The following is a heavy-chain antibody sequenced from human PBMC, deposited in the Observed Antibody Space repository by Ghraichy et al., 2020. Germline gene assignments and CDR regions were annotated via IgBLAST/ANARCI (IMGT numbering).Heavy chain of an antibody. Sequence: GESLNISCAASGFTFSSYSMNWVRQAPGKGLEWVSYISSSSSRIYYADSVKGRFTISRDNAKSSLYLQMNSLRDEDTAVYYCARDHGWNLDYGGQETLLTVS. J-gene: IGHJ4*02. V-gene: IGHV3-48*02. CDR3: ARDHGWNLDY. CDR2: ISSSSSRI. D-gene: IGHD1-1*01. CDR1: GFTFSSYS.